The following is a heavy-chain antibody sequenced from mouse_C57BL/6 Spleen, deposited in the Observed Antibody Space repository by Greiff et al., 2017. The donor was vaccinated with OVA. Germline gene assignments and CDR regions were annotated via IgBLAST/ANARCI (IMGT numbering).Heavy chain of an antibody. CDR2: IHPNSGST. V-gene: IGHV1-64*01. J-gene: IGHJ3*01. D-gene: IGHD2-2*01. Sequence: QVQLQQPGAELVKPGASVKLSCKASGYTFTSYWMHWVKQRPGQGLEWIGMIHPNSGSTNYNEKFKSKATLTVDKSSSTAYMQLSSLTSEDSAVYYCARFLGMDGYARFAYWGQGTLVTVSA. CDR3: ARFLGMDGYARFAY. CDR1: GYTFTSYW.